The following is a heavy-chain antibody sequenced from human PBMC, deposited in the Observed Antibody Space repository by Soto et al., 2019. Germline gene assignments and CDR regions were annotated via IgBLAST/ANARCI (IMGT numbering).Heavy chain of an antibody. D-gene: IGHD3-22*01. J-gene: IGHJ6*02. V-gene: IGHV3-30*18. CDR1: GFTFSSYG. Sequence: GGSLRLSCAASGFTFSSYGMHWVRQAPGKGLEWVAVISYDGSNKYYADSVKGRFTISRDNSKNTLYLQMNSLRAEDTAVYYCAKGHQGWLPGYYYYGMDVWGQGTTVTVSS. CDR2: ISYDGSNK. CDR3: AKGHQGWLPGYYYYGMDV.